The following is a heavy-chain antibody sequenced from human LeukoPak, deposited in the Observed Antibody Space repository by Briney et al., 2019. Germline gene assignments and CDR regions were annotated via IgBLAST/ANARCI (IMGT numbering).Heavy chain of an antibody. D-gene: IGHD6-19*01. CDR2: INHSGST. Sequence: SETLSLTCAVYGGSLSGYYWSWIRQPPGKGLEWIGEINHSGSTNFNPSLKSRVTISVDTSKNQVSLKLSSVTAADTAVYYCARAIRGSGWSCWGQGTLVKVSS. V-gene: IGHV4-34*01. CDR1: GGSLSGYY. CDR3: ARAIRGSGWSC. J-gene: IGHJ4*02.